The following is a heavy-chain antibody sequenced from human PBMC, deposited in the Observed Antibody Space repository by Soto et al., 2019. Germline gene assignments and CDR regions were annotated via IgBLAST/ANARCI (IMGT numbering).Heavy chain of an antibody. Sequence: QVHLVESGGGVVQPGRSLRLSCAASGFSFSTYGMHWVRQAPGKGLEWVAFISNDGSNKYYADSVKGRFTISRDNSKNTLYLQMNRLRAEDTAVYYCAKGVGNYWAFDYWCQGTLVTVSS. V-gene: IGHV3-30*18. CDR1: GFSFSTYG. CDR3: AKGVGNYWAFDY. J-gene: IGHJ4*02. CDR2: ISNDGSNK. D-gene: IGHD1-26*01.